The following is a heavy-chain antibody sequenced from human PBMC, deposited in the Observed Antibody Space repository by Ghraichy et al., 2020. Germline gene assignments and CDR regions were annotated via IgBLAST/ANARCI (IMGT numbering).Heavy chain of an antibody. V-gene: IGHV4-4*09. CDR1: GGSISSYY. CDR3: ARHSWLTAQYDS. CDR2: IYTSGNT. Sequence: TLSLTCTISGGSISSYYWSWIRQPPGKGLEWIGYIYTSGNTNYNPSLKSRVTMSVDTSKTQFSLKLSSVTAADTAVYYCARHSWLTAQYDSWGQGTLVTVSS. J-gene: IGHJ4*02. D-gene: IGHD5-12*01.